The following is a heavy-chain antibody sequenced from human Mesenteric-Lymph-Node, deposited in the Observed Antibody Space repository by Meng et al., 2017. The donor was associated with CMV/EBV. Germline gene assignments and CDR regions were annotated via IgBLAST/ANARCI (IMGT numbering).Heavy chain of an antibody. CDR3: ARSLSNRFDY. CDR2: INPSGGST. Sequence: SGKASGYTVTAYYIHGVRQAHGQGLEWMGVINPSGGSTSYAQKFQGRVTMTRDTSTRTVYMELSSLRSEDTAVYYCARSLSNRFDYWGQGTLVTVSS. CDR1: GYTVTAYY. J-gene: IGHJ4*02. D-gene: IGHD4-11*01. V-gene: IGHV1-46*01.